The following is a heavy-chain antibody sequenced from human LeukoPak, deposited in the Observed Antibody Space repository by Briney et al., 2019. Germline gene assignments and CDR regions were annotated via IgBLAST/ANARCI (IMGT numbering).Heavy chain of an antibody. CDR1: GFTFGDYA. V-gene: IGHV3-49*04. Sequence: GGSLRLSCTASGFTFGDYAMSWVRQAPGKGLEWVGFIRSKAYGGTTEYAASVKGRFTISRDDSKSIAYLQMNSLKTEDTAVYYCTRDRQGWLQHGGFDYWGQGTLVTVSS. CDR3: TRDRQGWLQHGGFDY. J-gene: IGHJ4*02. D-gene: IGHD5-24*01. CDR2: IRSKAYGGTT.